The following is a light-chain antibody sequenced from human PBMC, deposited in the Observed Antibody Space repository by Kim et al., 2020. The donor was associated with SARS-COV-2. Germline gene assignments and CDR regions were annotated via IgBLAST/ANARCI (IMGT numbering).Light chain of an antibody. CDR3: QSYDSSLSGSWV. V-gene: IGLV1-40*01. CDR1: SSDIGRVYG. Sequence: VTSTDTGDSSDIGRVYGVHWYHQLPDTAPEHLIYGKSDRPSGVLDRFSGSNSGTSASLAITGLQAEDEADYYCQSYDSSLSGSWVFGGGTQLTVL. J-gene: IGLJ2*01. CDR2: GKS.